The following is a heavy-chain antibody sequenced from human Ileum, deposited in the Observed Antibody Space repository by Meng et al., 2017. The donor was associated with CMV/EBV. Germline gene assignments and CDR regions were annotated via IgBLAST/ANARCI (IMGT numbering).Heavy chain of an antibody. CDR1: GFTVSSNY. Sequence: GGPLRLPCAAPGFTVSSNYMSWVRKAPGKGLGWVSVFYSGGSTYYADSMKGRFTISRDNSKNTLYLQMNSLRAENTAVDYCARYHPLQTGYYFDYWGQGTLVTVSS. V-gene: IGHV3-53*01. D-gene: IGHD7-27*01. J-gene: IGHJ4*01. CDR2: FYSGGST. CDR3: ARYHPLQTGYYFDY.